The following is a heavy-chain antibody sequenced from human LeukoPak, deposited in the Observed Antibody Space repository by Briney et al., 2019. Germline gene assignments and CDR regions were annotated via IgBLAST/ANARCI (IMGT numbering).Heavy chain of an antibody. CDR3: AKDLIL. J-gene: IGHJ3*01. V-gene: IGHV3-30*02. CDR1: GFTFSTSD. CDR2: IQYDGSHK. Sequence: GGSLRLSCATSGFTFSTSDMHWVRQAPGKVLEWVSFIQYDGSHKNYVDSVKGRFTISRDNSKNTLYLQMFSLRPEDTAVYFCAKDLILWGQGTVVTVSS.